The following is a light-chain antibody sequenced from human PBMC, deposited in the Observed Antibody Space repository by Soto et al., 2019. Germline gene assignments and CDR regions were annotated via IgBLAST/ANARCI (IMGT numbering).Light chain of an antibody. J-gene: IGKJ1*01. V-gene: IGKV1D-12*01. CDR2: YAS. Sequence: DIQMTQSPSSVSASVGDTVTITCRASQFIDTFLAWYQQKPGQVPKLLMYYASNLQSGVPSRFSGTGSGTDFSLIIRSLQPDDSATYFCLKTGGFPWTFGPGTRWIS. CDR1: QFIDTF. CDR3: LKTGGFPWT.